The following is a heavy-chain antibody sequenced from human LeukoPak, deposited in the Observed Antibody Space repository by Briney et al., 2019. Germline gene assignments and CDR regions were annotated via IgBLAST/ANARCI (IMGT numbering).Heavy chain of an antibody. D-gene: IGHD6-19*01. Sequence: GGSLRLSCAASGFTFSSYGMHWVRQAPGKGLEWVAVIWYDGSNKYYADPVKGRFTISRDNSKNTLYLQMNSLRAEDTAVYYCAKDRASIAVADFDYWGQGTLVTVSS. CDR3: AKDRASIAVADFDY. J-gene: IGHJ4*02. CDR2: IWYDGSNK. V-gene: IGHV3-33*06. CDR1: GFTFSSYG.